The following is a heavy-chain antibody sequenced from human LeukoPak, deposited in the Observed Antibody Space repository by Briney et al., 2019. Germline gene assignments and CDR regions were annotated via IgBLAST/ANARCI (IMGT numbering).Heavy chain of an antibody. CDR2: ISGGDAAT. V-gene: IGHV3-23*01. CDR1: GFTFSNFA. CDR3: AKLAVSGTYSSDY. J-gene: IGHJ4*02. D-gene: IGHD3-10*01. Sequence: TGGSLRLSCAASGFTFSNFAMSWVRQAPGKGLEWVSTISGGDAATYYADSVKGRFTISRDNSKNTLYLQMISLRAEVTAVYYCAKLAVSGTYSSDYWGQGTLVTVSS.